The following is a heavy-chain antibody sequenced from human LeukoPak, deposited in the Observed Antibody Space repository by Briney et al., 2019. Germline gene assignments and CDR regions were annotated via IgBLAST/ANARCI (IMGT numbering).Heavy chain of an antibody. CDR2: ISSSVSRT. CDR1: GFTLSGSD. Sequence: GGSLRLSCAASGFTLSGSDMSWVRQAPGGGLQWVSSISSSVSRTFYADSVKGRFTISRDNSKNTLYLQMNNLRAEDTAVYYCTRERSNFEYWGQGTLVTVSS. D-gene: IGHD5-24*01. J-gene: IGHJ4*02. V-gene: IGHV3-23*05. CDR3: TRERSNFEY.